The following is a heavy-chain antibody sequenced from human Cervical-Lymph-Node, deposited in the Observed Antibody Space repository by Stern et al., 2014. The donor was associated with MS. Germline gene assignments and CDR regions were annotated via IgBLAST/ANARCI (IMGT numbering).Heavy chain of an antibody. J-gene: IGHJ4*02. CDR2: ISADSGTT. CDR3: ARDKMHALDY. D-gene: IGHD2-8*01. CDR1: GYTFISYG. V-gene: IGHV1-18*01. Sequence: MQLVESGTEVKKPGASLIVSCKASGYTFISYGISWVRQAPGQGLEWVGWISADSGTTKYAQKFRDRITLTRDTSTGTAYMELRTLRYEDTAVYYCARDKMHALDYWGQGTLVSVSS.